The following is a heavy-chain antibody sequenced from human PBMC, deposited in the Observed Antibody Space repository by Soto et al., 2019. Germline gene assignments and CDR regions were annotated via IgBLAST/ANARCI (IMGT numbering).Heavy chain of an antibody. CDR3: ANGYSSSSAYFDY. V-gene: IGHV3-23*01. Sequence: PGESLKISCAASGFTFSSYAMSWVRQAPGKGLEWVSAISGSGGSTYYADSVKGRFTISRDNSKNTLYLQMSSLRAEDTAVYYCANGYSSSSAYFDYWGQGTLVTVSS. CDR2: ISGSGGST. D-gene: IGHD6-6*01. J-gene: IGHJ4*02. CDR1: GFTFSSYA.